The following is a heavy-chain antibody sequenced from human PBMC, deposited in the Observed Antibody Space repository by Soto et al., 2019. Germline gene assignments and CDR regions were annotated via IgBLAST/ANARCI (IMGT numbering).Heavy chain of an antibody. J-gene: IGHJ6*02. V-gene: IGHV4-4*02. CDR3: ARDLAPTTMVRGGGMDV. D-gene: IGHD3-10*01. CDR1: GDSINSTDW. Sequence: SETLSLTCAVSGDSINSTDWWNWVRQSPGKGLEWIGEIYHGGNIYYNPSLKSRVTISMDKSKNQFSLNLFYVAAADTAVYYCARDLAPTTMVRGGGMDVWGQGTTVTV. CDR2: IYHGGNI.